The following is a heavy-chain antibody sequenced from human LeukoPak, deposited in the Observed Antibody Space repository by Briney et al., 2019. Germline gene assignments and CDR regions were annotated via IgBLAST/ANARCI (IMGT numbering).Heavy chain of an antibody. V-gene: IGHV4-59*01. J-gene: IGHJ4*02. D-gene: IGHD6-19*01. CDR3: ARGTGRVAGHN. CDR1: GGSISSSY. Sequence: SETLSLTCTGSGGSISSSYWSWLRQPPGKGLEWIGYLYYTGSTNYNPSLRSRVTISVDRSKNQFSLKLSSVTAADTAIYYCARGTGRVAGHNWGQGTLVTVSS. CDR2: LYYTGST.